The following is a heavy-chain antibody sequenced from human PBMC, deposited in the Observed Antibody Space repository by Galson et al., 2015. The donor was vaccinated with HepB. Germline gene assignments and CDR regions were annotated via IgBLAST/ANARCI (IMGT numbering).Heavy chain of an antibody. D-gene: IGHD4-11*01. V-gene: IGHV3-48*04. J-gene: IGHJ4*02. Sequence: SLRLSCAASTFIFSTYSMNWVRQAPGKGLEWVSYISSSGTTLYYADSVKGRFTISRDNAKNSLYLQMNSLRAEDTAVYYCARNAYSNYVDYWGQGTLVTVSS. CDR1: TFIFSTYS. CDR3: ARNAYSNYVDY. CDR2: ISSSGTTL.